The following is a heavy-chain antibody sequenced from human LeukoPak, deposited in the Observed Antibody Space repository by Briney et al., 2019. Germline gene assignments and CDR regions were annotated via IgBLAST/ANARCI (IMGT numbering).Heavy chain of an antibody. CDR2: INPNSGGT. D-gene: IGHD3-3*01. J-gene: IGHJ4*02. CDR1: GYTFTGYY. Sequence: ASVKVSCKASGYTFTGYYMHWVRQAPGQGLEWMGWINPNSGGTNYAQKFQGRVTMTRDTSISTAYMELSSLRSEDTAVYYCARAPRDDFWSGYYFESAPPHHPFDYWGQGTLVTVSS. CDR3: ARAPRDDFWSGYYFESAPPHHPFDY. V-gene: IGHV1-2*02.